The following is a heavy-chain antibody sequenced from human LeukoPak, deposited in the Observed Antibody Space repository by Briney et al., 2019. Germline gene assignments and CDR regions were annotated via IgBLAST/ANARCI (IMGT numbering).Heavy chain of an antibody. Sequence: ASVKVSCKASGYTFTGYYMHWVRQAPGQGLEWMGWINPNSGGTNYAQKFQGRVTMTRDTSISTAYMELSRLRPDDTAVYYCARGSCSSTSCYAYYMDVWGKGTTVTVSS. J-gene: IGHJ6*03. CDR3: ARGSCSSTSCYAYYMDV. CDR1: GYTFTGYY. V-gene: IGHV1-2*02. CDR2: INPNSGGT. D-gene: IGHD2-2*01.